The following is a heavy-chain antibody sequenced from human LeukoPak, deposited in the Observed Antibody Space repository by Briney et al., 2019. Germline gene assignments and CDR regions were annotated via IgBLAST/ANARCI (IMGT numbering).Heavy chain of an antibody. CDR1: GGSISSSSYY. CDR2: IYYSGST. D-gene: IGHD2-2*01. V-gene: IGHV4-39*01. Sequence: SETLSLTCTVSGGSISSSSYYWGWIRQPPGKGLEWIGSIYYSGSTYYNPSLKSRVTISVDTSKNQFSLKLSSVTAADTAVYYCARLGDPIVVVPAAISVLAFDIWGQGTMVTVSS. J-gene: IGHJ3*02. CDR3: ARLGDPIVVVPAAISVLAFDI.